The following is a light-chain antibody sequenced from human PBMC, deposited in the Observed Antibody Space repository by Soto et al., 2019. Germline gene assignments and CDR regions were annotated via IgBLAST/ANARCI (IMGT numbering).Light chain of an antibody. V-gene: IGKV3-11*01. Sequence: EIVLTQSPAPLSLSPGERATLSCRASQSVSSYLAWYQQKPGQAPRLLIYDASYRATDIPPRFSGSGSGPDFTLTISSLQPEDFATYYCQQSYSSPPTFGQGTKVDIK. CDR1: QSVSSY. CDR2: DAS. J-gene: IGKJ1*01. CDR3: QQSYSSPPT.